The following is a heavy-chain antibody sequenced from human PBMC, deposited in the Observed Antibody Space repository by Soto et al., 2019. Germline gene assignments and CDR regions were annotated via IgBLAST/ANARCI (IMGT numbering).Heavy chain of an antibody. CDR2: IYYSGST. CDR1: GGSISSGDYY. Sequence: SETLSLTCTVSGGSISSGDYYWSWIRQHPGKGLEWIGYIYYSGSTYYNPSLKSRVTISVGTSKNQFSLKLSSVTAADTAVYYCARVGGITWFAPWGQGTLVTVS. D-gene: IGHD3-16*01. J-gene: IGHJ5*02. V-gene: IGHV4-31*03. CDR3: ARVGGITWFAP.